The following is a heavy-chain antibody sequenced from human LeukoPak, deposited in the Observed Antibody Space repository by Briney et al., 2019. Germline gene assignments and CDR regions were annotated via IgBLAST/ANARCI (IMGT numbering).Heavy chain of an antibody. CDR2: ISSSSSTI. CDR1: GFTFRSYS. V-gene: IGHV3-48*04. CDR3: ARVSRYSGSAGYFDL. J-gene: IGHJ2*01. D-gene: IGHD1-26*01. Sequence: GGSLRLSCAASGFTFRSYSMNWVRQAPGKGLEWVSYISSSSSTIYYADSVRGRFTISRDNAKNSLYLQMNSLRAEDTAVYYCARVSRYSGSAGYFDLWGRGTLVTVSS.